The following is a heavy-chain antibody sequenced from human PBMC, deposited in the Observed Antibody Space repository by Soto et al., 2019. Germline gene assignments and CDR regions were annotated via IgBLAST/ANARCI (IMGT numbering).Heavy chain of an antibody. CDR2: IIPIHGIA. CDR1: GGTFSSYT. CDR3: AREQVILGTYGMDV. J-gene: IGHJ6*02. V-gene: IGHV1-69*08. D-gene: IGHD2-15*01. Sequence: QVQLVQSGAEVKKPGSSVKVSCKASGGTFSSYTISWVRQAPGQGLEWMGRIIPIHGIADYAQKFQGRVTSTTDKSTSTAYMELNSLRSEDTAVYYCAREQVILGTYGMDVWGQGTTVTVSS.